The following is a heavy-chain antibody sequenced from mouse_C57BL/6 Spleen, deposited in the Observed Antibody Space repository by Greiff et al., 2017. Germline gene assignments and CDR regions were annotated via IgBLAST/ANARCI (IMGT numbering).Heavy chain of an antibody. Sequence: VQLQQPGAELVKPGASVKLSCKASGYTFTSYWMQWVKQRPGQGLEWIGEIDPSDSYTNYNQKFKGKATLTVDTSANTAYMQLSSLTSEDSAVYYCARGGTYYGSSYDAMDYWGQGTSVTVSS. CDR1: GYTFTSYW. V-gene: IGHV1-50*01. CDR2: IDPSDSYT. J-gene: IGHJ4*01. D-gene: IGHD1-1*01. CDR3: ARGGTYYGSSYDAMDY.